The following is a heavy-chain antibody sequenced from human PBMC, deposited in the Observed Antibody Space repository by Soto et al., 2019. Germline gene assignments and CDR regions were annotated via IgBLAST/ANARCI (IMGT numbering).Heavy chain of an antibody. J-gene: IGHJ4*02. V-gene: IGHV3-23*01. Sequence: EVQLLESGGGLVQPGGSLRLSCAASGFTCSFCAMNWVRQAPGKGLEWVSSIRGSGGDTYYADSVKGRFTISRDYSKNTLHLQMTSLRVEDTAVYYCAKGHSDSYSYFDSWGQGTLVTVSS. CDR1: GFTCSFCA. D-gene: IGHD3-22*01. CDR3: AKGHSDSYSYFDS. CDR2: IRGSGGDT.